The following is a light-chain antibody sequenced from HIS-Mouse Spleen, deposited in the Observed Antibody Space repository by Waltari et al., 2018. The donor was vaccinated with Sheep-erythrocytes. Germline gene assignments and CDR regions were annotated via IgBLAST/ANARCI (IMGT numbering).Light chain of an antibody. V-gene: IGKV2-28*01. Sequence: DIVMTQSPLSLPVTPGEPASISGSSSQSLLHSNGYNYLDWYLQKPGQSPQLLIYLGSNRASGVPDRFSGSGSGTDFTLKISRVEAEDVGVYYCMQALQTPPWTFGQGTKVEIK. CDR1: QSLLHSNGYNY. CDR2: LGS. J-gene: IGKJ1*01. CDR3: MQALQTPPWT.